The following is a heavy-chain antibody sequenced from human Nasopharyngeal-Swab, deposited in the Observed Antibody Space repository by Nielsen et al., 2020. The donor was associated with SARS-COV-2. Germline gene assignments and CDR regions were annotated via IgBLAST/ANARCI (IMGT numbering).Heavy chain of an antibody. CDR1: GYTFASYG. Sequence: ASVQVSCKASGYTFASYGIKWLRQAPGQGLEWMGWISPYNGNTNYAERFQGRVTMTTDTSTNTAYMELRSLRSADTAVYYCARGRYCTSVNCYAKINDYWGQGTLVTVSS. D-gene: IGHD2-2*01. J-gene: IGHJ4*02. CDR3: ARGRYCTSVNCYAKINDY. V-gene: IGHV1-18*01. CDR2: ISPYNGNT.